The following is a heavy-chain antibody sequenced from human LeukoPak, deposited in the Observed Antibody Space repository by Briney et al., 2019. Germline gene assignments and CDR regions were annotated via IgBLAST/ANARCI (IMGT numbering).Heavy chain of an antibody. D-gene: IGHD1-20*01. V-gene: IGHV3-30-3*01. CDR2: ISYDGSNK. J-gene: IGHJ3*02. Sequence: SCKASGGTFSSYAMHWVRQAPGKGLEWVAVISYDGSNKYYADSVKGRFTISRDNSKNTLYLQMNSLRAEDTAVYYCARAYRSITGTTLWGGGDAFDIWGQGTMVTVSS. CDR1: GGTFSSYA. CDR3: ARAYRSITGTTLWGGGDAFDI.